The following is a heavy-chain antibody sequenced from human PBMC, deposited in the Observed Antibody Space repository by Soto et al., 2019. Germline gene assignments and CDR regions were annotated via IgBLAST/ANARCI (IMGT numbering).Heavy chain of an antibody. Sequence: ASVKVSCKASGYTFTNYAITWVRQAPGQGLEWMGWISTYTGNANYAQNFQGRVTMTTDTSTSTAYMDLRSLGSDDTAVYYCAREDYGDSYNWFDPWGQGTLVTVSS. CDR3: AREDYGDSYNWFDP. CDR1: GYTFTNYA. J-gene: IGHJ5*02. V-gene: IGHV1-18*01. D-gene: IGHD4-17*01. CDR2: ISTYTGNA.